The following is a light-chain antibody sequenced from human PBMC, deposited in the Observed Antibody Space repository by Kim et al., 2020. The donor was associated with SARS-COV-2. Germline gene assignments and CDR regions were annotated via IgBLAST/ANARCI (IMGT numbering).Light chain of an antibody. CDR3: SAWDSSLNAMV. J-gene: IGLJ2*01. V-gene: IGLV10-54*01. CDR2: RNN. Sequence: QNATLNCSGNSNNVGYPGAAGLQQHQTHHPKVLSDRNNNRPSGISQSVSASRSANTASLTITGLQPEDEADYYCSAWDSSLNAMVFGGGTQLTVL. CDR1: SNNVGYPG.